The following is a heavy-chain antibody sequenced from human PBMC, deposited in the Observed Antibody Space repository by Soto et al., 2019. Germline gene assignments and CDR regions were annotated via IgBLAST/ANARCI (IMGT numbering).Heavy chain of an antibody. CDR3: ARDYVLEGYYYGMDV. D-gene: IGHD3-3*02. J-gene: IGHJ6*02. V-gene: IGHV3-53*01. CDR1: GFTVSSNY. CDR2: IYSGGST. Sequence: GGSLRLSCAASGFTVSSNYMSWVRQAPGKGLEWVSVIYSGGSTYYADSVKGRLTISRDNSKNTLYLQMNSLRAEDTAVYYCARDYVLEGYYYGMDVWGQGTTVTVSS.